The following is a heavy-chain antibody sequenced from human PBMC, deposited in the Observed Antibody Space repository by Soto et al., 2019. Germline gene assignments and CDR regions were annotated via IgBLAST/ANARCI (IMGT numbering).Heavy chain of an antibody. J-gene: IGHJ4*02. CDR2: ISANTGGT. CDR1: GYTFTSYY. V-gene: IGHV1-2*02. CDR3: ATTHYDGDYDFDY. Sequence: GASVKVSCKTSGYTFTSYYIHWVRQVPGQGLEWMGWISANTGGTEYPQKFQGRVTMTMDTSISAASMELSRLTSDDTAVYYCATTHYDGDYDFDYWGQGTLVTVSS. D-gene: IGHD4-17*01.